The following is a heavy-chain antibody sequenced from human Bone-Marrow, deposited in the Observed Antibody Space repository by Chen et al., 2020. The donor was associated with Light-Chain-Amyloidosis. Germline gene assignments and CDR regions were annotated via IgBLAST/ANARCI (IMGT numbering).Heavy chain of an antibody. CDR3: AKDISYDDILPGYPADAFDI. J-gene: IGHJ3*02. CDR2: ISGSGGSR. CDR1: GFAFSSYA. V-gene: IGHV3-23*04. D-gene: IGHD3-9*01. Sequence: EVQLVESGGGLLQRGGSLRLSCAASGFAFSSYAMSWVRQAPGKGLEWVSTISGSGGSRYYGDSVKCRLTISRDNSKNALFLQMNSLSAEDTAVYYCAKDISYDDILPGYPADAFDIWGQGTMVTVSS.